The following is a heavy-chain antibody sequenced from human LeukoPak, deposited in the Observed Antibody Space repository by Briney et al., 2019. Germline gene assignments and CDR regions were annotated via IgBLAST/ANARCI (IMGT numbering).Heavy chain of an antibody. D-gene: IGHD6-6*01. CDR3: ARENISTWASSSRCFDY. Sequence: GGSLRLSCAASGFTFSSYWMHWVRHGPGKGLVWVSRIKSDGSSTSYADSVKGRFTISRDNAKNTLYLQMNSLRDEDTAVYYCARENISTWASSSRCFDYWGQGTLVTVSS. J-gene: IGHJ4*02. CDR2: IKSDGSST. CDR1: GFTFSSYW. V-gene: IGHV3-74*01.